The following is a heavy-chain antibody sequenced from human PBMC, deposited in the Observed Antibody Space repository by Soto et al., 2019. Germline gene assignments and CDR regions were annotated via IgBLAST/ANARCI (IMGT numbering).Heavy chain of an antibody. CDR1: GYTFTSYD. Sequence: ASVKVSCKASGYTFTSYDINWVRQAAGQGLEWMGWMNPNSGNTGYAQKFQGRVTMTRNTSISTAYMELSSLRSEDTAVYYCAREGGYSYGFDYWGQGTLVTVSS. CDR2: MNPNSGNT. D-gene: IGHD5-18*01. V-gene: IGHV1-8*01. CDR3: AREGGYSYGFDY. J-gene: IGHJ4*02.